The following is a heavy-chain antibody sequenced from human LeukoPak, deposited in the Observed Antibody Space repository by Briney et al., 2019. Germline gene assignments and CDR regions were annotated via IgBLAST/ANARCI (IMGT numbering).Heavy chain of an antibody. V-gene: IGHV3-30-3*01. CDR1: GFTFSSYA. CDR2: ISSDGSNK. CDR3: ARDRGAYGGNAGDY. J-gene: IGHJ4*02. Sequence: GGSLRLSCAVSGFTFSSYAIHWVRQAPGKGLEWGAVISSDGSNKYYADSVKGRFTISRDNSKKTLYLQMNSLTAEDTAMYYCARDRGAYGGNAGDYWGQGTLVTVSS. D-gene: IGHD4-23*01.